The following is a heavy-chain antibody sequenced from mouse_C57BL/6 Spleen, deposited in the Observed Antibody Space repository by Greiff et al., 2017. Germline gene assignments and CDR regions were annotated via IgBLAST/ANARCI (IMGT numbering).Heavy chain of an antibody. CDR3: ARAPYYYGSSYCDY. CDR1: GYTFTSYW. CDR2: IDPSDSET. D-gene: IGHD1-1*01. J-gene: IGHJ2*02. V-gene: IGHV1-52*01. Sequence: QVQLQQPGAELVRPGSSVKLSCKASGYTFTSYWMHWVQQRPIQGLEWIGNIDPSDSETHSNQKFKDKVTLTVDKSSSTAYMQLSSLTSEDSAVYYCARAPYYYGSSYCDYWGQGTSLTVSS.